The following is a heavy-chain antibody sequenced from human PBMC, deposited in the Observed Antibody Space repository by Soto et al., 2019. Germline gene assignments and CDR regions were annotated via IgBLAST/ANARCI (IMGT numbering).Heavy chain of an antibody. CDR3: ASGGQWLVPSADWCEP. CDR1: GGCVRSYY. D-gene: IGHD6-19*01. V-gene: IGHV4-59*02. CDR2: IYYSGST. Sequence: RSETLSLNNTVSGGCVRSYYRSSLQQLPGKGLEWIGYIYYSGSTNYNPSLKSRVTISVDTSKNQFSLKLSSVTAADTAVYYCASGGQWLVPSADWCEPWGQVNRVTVSS. J-gene: IGHJ5*02.